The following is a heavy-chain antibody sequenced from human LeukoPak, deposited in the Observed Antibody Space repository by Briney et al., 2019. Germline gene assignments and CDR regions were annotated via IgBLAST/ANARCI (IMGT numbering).Heavy chain of an antibody. CDR2: ISYDGSNK. V-gene: IGHV3-30*18. D-gene: IGHD4-17*01. CDR3: AKVSYGDYPPYYYYYGMDV. Sequence: PGGSLRLSCAASGFTFSSYGMRWVRQAPGKGLEWVAVISYDGSNKYYADSVKGRFTIPRDNSKNTLYLQMNSLRAEDTAVYYCAKVSYGDYPPYYYYYGMDVWGQGTTVTVSS. J-gene: IGHJ6*02. CDR1: GFTFSSYG.